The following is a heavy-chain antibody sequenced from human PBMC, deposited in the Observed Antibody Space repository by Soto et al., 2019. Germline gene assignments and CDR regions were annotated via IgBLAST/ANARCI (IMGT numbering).Heavy chain of an antibody. CDR1: GYTFTSYG. J-gene: IGHJ4*02. Sequence: QVQLVQSGAEVKKPGASVKVSCKASGYTFTSYGISWVRQAPGQGLEWMGWISAYNGNTNYAQKLQGRVTMTTDTSMSTAYMELRSLRSDDTAVYYCARLGAPPRIAAAGQYYFDYWGQGTLVTVSS. V-gene: IGHV1-18*01. CDR3: ARLGAPPRIAAAGQYYFDY. D-gene: IGHD6-13*01. CDR2: ISAYNGNT.